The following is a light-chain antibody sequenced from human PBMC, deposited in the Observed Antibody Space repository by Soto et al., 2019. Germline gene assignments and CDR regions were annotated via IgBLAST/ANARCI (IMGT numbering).Light chain of an antibody. CDR1: QSVSSNY. CDR3: QHYGNSPYT. J-gene: IGKJ2*01. Sequence: DSVLTQSPGTLSLSPGERATLSCRASQSVSSNYLAWYQQKPGQAPRLLIYGASSRATGIPDRFSGSGSGTDFTLTVSRLEPEDFAVYYCQHYGNSPYTFGQGTKLEI. CDR2: GAS. V-gene: IGKV3-20*01.